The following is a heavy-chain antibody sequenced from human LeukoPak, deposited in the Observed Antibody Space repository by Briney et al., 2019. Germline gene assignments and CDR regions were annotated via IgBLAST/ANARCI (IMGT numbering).Heavy chain of an antibody. D-gene: IGHD3-22*01. Sequence: PGGSLRLSCAASGFTFSSYSMNWVRQAPGQGLEWVSWISNSGDDIYYADSVKGRFTISKDNAKNSLYLQMSSLRAEDTAVYYCARDYFERSGYSWGQGTLVTVSS. CDR2: ISNSGDDI. J-gene: IGHJ5*02. CDR3: ARDYFERSGYS. V-gene: IGHV3-21*01. CDR1: GFTFSSYS.